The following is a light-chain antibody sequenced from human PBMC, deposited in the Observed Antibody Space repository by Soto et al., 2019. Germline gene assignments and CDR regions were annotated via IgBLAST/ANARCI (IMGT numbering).Light chain of an antibody. V-gene: IGKV1-5*01. J-gene: IGKJ2*01. Sequence: DIQMNQSPSTLSASVGDRVTITCRASQSISSWLAWYQQKPGKAPQLLIYDASSLESGVPSRFSGSGSGTEFTLTISSLQPDDFATYYCQQYNSYSYTFGQGTKLEIK. CDR2: DAS. CDR1: QSISSW. CDR3: QQYNSYSYT.